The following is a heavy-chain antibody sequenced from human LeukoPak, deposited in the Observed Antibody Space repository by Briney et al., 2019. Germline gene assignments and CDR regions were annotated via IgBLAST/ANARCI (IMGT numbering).Heavy chain of an antibody. CDR1: GGSISSGSYY. D-gene: IGHD3-3*01. CDR3: ARDDPYYDFWSGSYYYGMDV. CDR2: IYTSGST. V-gene: IGHV4-61*02. Sequence: SQTLSLTCTVSGGSISSGSYYWSWIRQPAGKGLEWIGRIYTSGSTNYNPSLKSRVTISVDTSKNQFSLKLSSVTAADTAVYYCARDDPYYDFWSGSYYYGMDVWGQGTTVTVSS. J-gene: IGHJ6*02.